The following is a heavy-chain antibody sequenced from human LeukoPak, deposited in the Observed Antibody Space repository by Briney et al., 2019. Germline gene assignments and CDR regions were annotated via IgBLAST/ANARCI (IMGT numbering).Heavy chain of an antibody. CDR2: INPSGGST. J-gene: IGHJ4*02. V-gene: IGHV1-46*01. CDR3: AITKYFYDSSGSL. CDR1: GYTFTGYY. D-gene: IGHD3-22*01. Sequence: SVKVSCKASGYTFTGYYMHWVRQAPGQGLEWMGIINPSGGSTNYAQKFQGRVTMTRDTSTSTVYMELSSLRSADTAVYYYAITKYFYDSSGSLWGQGTMVTVSS.